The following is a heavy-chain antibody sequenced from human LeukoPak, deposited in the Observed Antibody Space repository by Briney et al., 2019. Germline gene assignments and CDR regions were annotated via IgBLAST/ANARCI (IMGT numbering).Heavy chain of an antibody. CDR1: GGSISSYY. Sequence: SETLSLPCTVSGGSISSYYWSWIRQPPGKGLEWIGEINHSGSTNYNPSLKSRVTISVDTSKNQFSLKLSSVTAAGTAVYYCASFGFSTSAYYYMDVWGKGTTVTVSS. CDR3: ASFGFSTSAYYYMDV. D-gene: IGHD2-2*01. CDR2: INHSGST. J-gene: IGHJ6*03. V-gene: IGHV4-34*01.